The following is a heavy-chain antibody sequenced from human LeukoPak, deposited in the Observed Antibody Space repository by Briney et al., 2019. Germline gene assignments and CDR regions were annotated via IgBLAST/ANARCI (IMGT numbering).Heavy chain of an antibody. CDR3: ARGVRGNFPSNWLDP. CDR1: GYTFSSYD. V-gene: IGHV1-8*01. J-gene: IGHJ5*02. D-gene: IGHD1-26*01. CDR2: MNPENGDA. Sequence: ASVKVSCKASGYTFSSYDINWVRQATGQGLEWMGRMNPENGDAQYAQRFQGRVTMTRDTSISTAYMELSSLRSEDTALYYCARGVRGNFPSNWLDPWGQGTQVTVSS.